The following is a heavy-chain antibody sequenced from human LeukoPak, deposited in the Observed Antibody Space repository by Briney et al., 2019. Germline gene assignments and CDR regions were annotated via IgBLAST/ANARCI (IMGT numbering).Heavy chain of an antibody. D-gene: IGHD6-19*01. CDR3: ARGSTSGWPDYFDY. CDR1: GFTLSSYW. J-gene: IGHJ4*02. V-gene: IGHV3-74*01. Sequence: PGGSLRLSCAASGFTLSSYWMHWVRHAPGKGLVWVSRINGDGSSTPYANSVKGRFTISRDNAKNTLYLQMHSLRADDTAVYYCARGSTSGWPDYFDYWGQGSGVTVSS. CDR2: INGDGSST.